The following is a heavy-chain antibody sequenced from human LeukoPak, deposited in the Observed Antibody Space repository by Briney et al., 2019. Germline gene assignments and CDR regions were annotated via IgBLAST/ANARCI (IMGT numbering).Heavy chain of an antibody. CDR3: VKDGHSVTIFDY. Sequence: GRSLRLSCAASGFTFGSYGMHWVRQAPGKGLEWVAVISFDGRNKYFGGSVKGRFSISRDNSKNTLSLQMNSLRPEDTAVYYCVKDGHSVTIFDYWGRGTLVTVSS. D-gene: IGHD4-17*01. J-gene: IGHJ4*02. CDR1: GFTFGSYG. V-gene: IGHV3-30*18. CDR2: ISFDGRNK.